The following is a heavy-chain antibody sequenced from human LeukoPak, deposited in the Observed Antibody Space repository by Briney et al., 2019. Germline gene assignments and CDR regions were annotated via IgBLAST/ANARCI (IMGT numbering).Heavy chain of an antibody. D-gene: IGHD5-24*01. Sequence: ASVKVSCKASGYTFTGYCMHWVRQAPGQGLEWMGRINPNSGGTNYAQKFQGRVTMTRDTSISTAYMELSRLRSDDTAVYYCARASRDGYSDDAFDIWGQGTMATVSS. J-gene: IGHJ3*02. CDR3: ARASRDGYSDDAFDI. V-gene: IGHV1-2*06. CDR1: GYTFTGYC. CDR2: INPNSGGT.